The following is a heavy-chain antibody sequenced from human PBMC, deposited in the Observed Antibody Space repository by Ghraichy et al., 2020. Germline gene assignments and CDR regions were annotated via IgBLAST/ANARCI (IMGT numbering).Heavy chain of an antibody. CDR2: INAGNGDT. J-gene: IGHJ5*02. CDR1: GYTFGNYA. Sequence: ASVKVSCKASGYTFGNYAMHWVRQAPGQRFEWMGWINAGNGDTRFSQNFQGRVTITRDTSARTAYMELSSLRSEDTAVYYCARGFYDENWGSYRYLDLWGQGTLVTVSS. D-gene: IGHD3-16*02. CDR3: ARGFYDENWGSYRYLDL. V-gene: IGHV1-3*01.